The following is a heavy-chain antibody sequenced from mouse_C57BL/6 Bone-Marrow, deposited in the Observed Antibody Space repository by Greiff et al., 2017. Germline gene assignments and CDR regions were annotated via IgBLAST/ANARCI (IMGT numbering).Heavy chain of an antibody. J-gene: IGHJ2*01. Sequence: QVQLQQPGAELVRPGTSVKLSCKASGYTFTSYWMHWVKQRPGQGLEWIGGIDPSDSYTNYNQKFKGKATLTVDTSSSTAYMQLSSLTSEDSAVYYCARRLLRGYFAYWGQGTTLTVSS. D-gene: IGHD1-2*01. V-gene: IGHV1-59*01. CDR3: ARRLLRGYFAY. CDR1: GYTFTSYW. CDR2: IDPSDSYT.